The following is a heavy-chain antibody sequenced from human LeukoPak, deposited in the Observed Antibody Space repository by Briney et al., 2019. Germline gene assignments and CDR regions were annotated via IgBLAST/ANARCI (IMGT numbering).Heavy chain of an antibody. CDR1: GESLSKYY. J-gene: IGHJ4*02. Sequence: SETLSLTCAVYGESLSKYYWTWIRQSPGKGLEWIGEINHRGSTNLNPSLKSRVTLSVDTSKHQFSLKLTSVTAADAAVYYCARAGTGWAFDYWGQGTLVTVSS. CDR3: ARAGTGWAFDY. CDR2: INHRGST. V-gene: IGHV4-34*01. D-gene: IGHD7-27*01.